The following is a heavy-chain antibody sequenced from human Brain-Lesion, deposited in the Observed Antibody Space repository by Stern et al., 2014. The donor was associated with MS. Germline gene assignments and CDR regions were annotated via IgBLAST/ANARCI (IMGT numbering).Heavy chain of an antibody. V-gene: IGHV4-30-4*01. D-gene: IGHD3-22*01. CDR3: ARGESSRYYYYFDY. CDR2: IYYIGST. CDR1: GDSISSGDNY. J-gene: IGHJ4*02. Sequence: VQLLESGPGLVKPSQTLSLTCNVSGDSISSGDNYWSWIRQSPGKGLEWIGYIYYIGSTFYNPSLKSRVTISVDTSQNQFSLRLSSVNAADTAVYYCARGESSRYYYYFDYWGQGTLVTVSS.